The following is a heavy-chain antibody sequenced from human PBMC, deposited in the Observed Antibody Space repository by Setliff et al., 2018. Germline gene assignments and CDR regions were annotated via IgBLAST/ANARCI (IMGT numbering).Heavy chain of an antibody. Sequence: PGESLKISCTASGFIFSNYWITWVRQAPGKGLEWVANINDGGGDKYYVDSVKGRFTVSRDNAKNSVYLQMNNLRVEDTAVYYCLSGYNSGAWSQGAQVTVSS. D-gene: IGHD2-15*01. J-gene: IGHJ5*02. CDR2: INDGGGDK. CDR3: LSGYNSGA. CDR1: GFIFSNYW. V-gene: IGHV3-7*01.